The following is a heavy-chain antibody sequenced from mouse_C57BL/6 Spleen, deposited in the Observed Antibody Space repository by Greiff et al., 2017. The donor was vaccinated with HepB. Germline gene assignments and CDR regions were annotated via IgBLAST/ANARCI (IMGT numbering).Heavy chain of an antibody. CDR3: ARGPLLGDY. D-gene: IGHD1-1*01. J-gene: IGHJ2*01. CDR2: ISYDGSN. Sequence: EVKLLESGPGLVKPSQSLSLTCSVTGYSITSGYYWNWIRQFPGNKLEWMGYISYDGSNNYNPSLKNRISITRDTSKNQFFLKLNSVTTEDTATYYGARGPLLGDYWGQGTTLTVSS. CDR1: GYSITSGYY. V-gene: IGHV3-6*01.